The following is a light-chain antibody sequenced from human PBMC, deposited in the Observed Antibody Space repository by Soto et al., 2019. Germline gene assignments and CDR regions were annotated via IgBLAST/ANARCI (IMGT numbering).Light chain of an antibody. CDR1: QGISSY. V-gene: IGKV1-9*01. CDR2: AAS. J-gene: IGKJ4*01. Sequence: DIQLTQSPSFLSASVGDRVTITCRASQGISSYLAWYQQKPGKAPKLLIYAASTLQSGVPSRFSGSGSGTAFTLTISRLQPEDFATYYCQQFKSYPLTFGGRTKVEIK. CDR3: QQFKSYPLT.